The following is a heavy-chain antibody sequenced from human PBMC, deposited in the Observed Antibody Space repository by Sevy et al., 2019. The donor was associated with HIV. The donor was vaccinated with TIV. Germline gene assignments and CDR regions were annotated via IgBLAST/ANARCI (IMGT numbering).Heavy chain of an antibody. CDR2: IWYDGTNK. J-gene: IGHJ4*02. V-gene: IGHV3-33*01. CDR3: GRDKLPPVMVTMVRGALSYFFDY. D-gene: IGHD3-10*01. CDR1: GFTFSSYG. Sequence: GGSLRLSCAASGFTFSSYGMHWVRQAPDKGLEWVAVIWYDGTNKYYADSVKGRLTISRDNSKNTLYLQMSSLRAEDAAVYYCGRDKLPPVMVTMVRGALSYFFDYWGQGTLVTVSS.